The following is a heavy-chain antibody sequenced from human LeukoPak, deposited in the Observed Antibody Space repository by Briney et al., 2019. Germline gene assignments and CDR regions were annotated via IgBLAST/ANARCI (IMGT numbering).Heavy chain of an antibody. Sequence: SETLSLTCTVSGGSISSYYWSWIRQPPGKGLEWIGYIYYSGSTNYNPSLKSRVTISVDTSKNQFSLKLSSVTVADTAVYYCARSLGGIGFGELFNYWGQGTLVTVSS. V-gene: IGHV4-59*08. D-gene: IGHD3-10*01. J-gene: IGHJ4*02. CDR3: ARSLGGIGFGELFNY. CDR2: IYYSGST. CDR1: GGSISSYY.